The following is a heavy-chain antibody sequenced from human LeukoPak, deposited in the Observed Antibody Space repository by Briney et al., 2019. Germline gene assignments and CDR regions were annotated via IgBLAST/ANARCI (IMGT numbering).Heavy chain of an antibody. D-gene: IGHD3-10*01. Sequence: ASETLSLTCTVSGGSISSYYWSWIRQPPGKGLEWIGYIYYSGSTNYNPSLKSRVTISVDTSKNQFSLKLSSVTAADTAVYYCARELLRFGEPSGRWFDPWGQGTLVTVSS. CDR1: GGSISSYY. CDR2: IYYSGST. V-gene: IGHV4-59*12. J-gene: IGHJ5*02. CDR3: ARELLRFGEPSGRWFDP.